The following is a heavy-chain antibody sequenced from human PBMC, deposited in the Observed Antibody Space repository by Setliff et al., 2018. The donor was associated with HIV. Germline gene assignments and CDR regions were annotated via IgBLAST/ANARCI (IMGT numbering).Heavy chain of an antibody. D-gene: IGHD6-13*01. CDR3: VRSRRDFDY. J-gene: IGHJ4*02. V-gene: IGHV3-74*01. CDR2: INSDGSST. Sequence: GGSLRLSCAASGLTFSSDWMHWVRQAPGKGLVWVSGINSDGSSTNYADSVGGRFTISRDDSKNTLYLQMSSLRAEDTAVYYCVRSRRDFDYWGQGTLVTVSS. CDR1: GLTFSSDW.